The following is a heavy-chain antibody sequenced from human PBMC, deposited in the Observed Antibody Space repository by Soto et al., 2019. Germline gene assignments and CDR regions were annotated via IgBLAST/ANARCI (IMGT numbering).Heavy chain of an antibody. D-gene: IGHD6-13*01. CDR2: ISVSNGST. V-gene: IGHV3-23*01. Sequence: PGGSLRLSCAASGFTLSTYGMSWVRQAPGKGLEWVSGISVSNGSTYYADAVKGRFTISRDNSKNTLYLQMNSLRAEDTAVYYCATGNNWYKANWGQGTQVTVSS. J-gene: IGHJ4*02. CDR1: GFTLSTYG. CDR3: ATGNNWYKAN.